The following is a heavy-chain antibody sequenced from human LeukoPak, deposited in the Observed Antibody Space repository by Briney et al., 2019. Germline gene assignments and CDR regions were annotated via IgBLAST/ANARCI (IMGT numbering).Heavy chain of an antibody. CDR2: IRSEANSYAT. CDR1: GFTFSTFA. V-gene: IGHV3-73*01. D-gene: IGHD5-18*01. J-gene: IGHJ4*02. CDR3: TRQARDSYSYVLDY. Sequence: GGSLRLSCAASGFTFSTFAMIWVRQASGKGLEWVGRIRSEANSYATLYVASVKGRFTISRDDSKDTADLQMNSLKTEDTAVYYCTRQARDSYSYVLDYWGQGTLVTVSS.